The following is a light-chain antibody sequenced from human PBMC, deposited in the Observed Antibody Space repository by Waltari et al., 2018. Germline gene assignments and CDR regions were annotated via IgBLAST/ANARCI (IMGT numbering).Light chain of an antibody. CDR1: YSNVGGYDL. CDR2: EVL. V-gene: IGLV2-23*02. CDR3: CSYASSSPRLI. Sequence: QPALTQPAPVSGSLGQSISISCSGTYSNVGGYDLVSWYHQRPGEAPKLLIYEVLKRPSGISNRFSGSKSGNAASLTISALQPEDEGTYYCCSYASSSPRLIFGGGTELSVL. J-gene: IGLJ2*01.